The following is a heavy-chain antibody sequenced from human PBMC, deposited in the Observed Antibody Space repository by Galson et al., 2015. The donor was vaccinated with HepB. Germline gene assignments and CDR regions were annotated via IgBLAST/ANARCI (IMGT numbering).Heavy chain of an antibody. CDR3: ATDRAEIVVSDYLAF. CDR2: IAATGSRR. J-gene: IGHJ6*04. D-gene: IGHD2-15*01. Sequence: SLRLSCAASEFTFSTYAMSWVRQAPGQGLEWVSRIAATGSRRYYAHTVKGRFTISGDDSNTVLYLQLNSLRAEDTAVYHCATDRAEIVVSDYLAFWGKGTTVSVST. CDR1: EFTFSTYA. V-gene: IGHV3-23*01.